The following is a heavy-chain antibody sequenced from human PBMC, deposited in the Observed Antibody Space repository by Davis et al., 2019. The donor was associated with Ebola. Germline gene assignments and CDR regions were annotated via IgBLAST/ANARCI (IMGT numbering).Heavy chain of an antibody. CDR1: GFTFSGSA. D-gene: IGHD3-10*01. V-gene: IGHV3-73*01. CDR2: IRSKANSYAT. J-gene: IGHJ4*02. CDR3: TSRGPGIGDPFDY. Sequence: GGSLRLSCAASGFTFSGSAMHWVRQASGKGLEWVGRIRSKANSYATAYAASVKGRFTISRDDSKNTAYLQMNSLKTEDTAVYYCTSRGPGIGDPFDYWGQGTLVTVSS.